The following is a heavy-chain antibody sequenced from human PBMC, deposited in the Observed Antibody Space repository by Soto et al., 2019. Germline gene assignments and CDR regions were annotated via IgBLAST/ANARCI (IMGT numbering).Heavy chain of an antibody. CDR2: IYHTGTT. D-gene: IGHD6-6*01. J-gene: IGHJ4*02. CDR3: ARPYFSSPSMFDY. Sequence: SETLSLTCTVSGDSISSSTYYWGWLRPPPGQGLEWIGCIYHTGTTYYNPSLKSRVTISVDTSKNQFSLKLSSVTAADTAVYYCARPYFSSPSMFDYWGQGTLVTVSS. V-gene: IGHV4-39*01. CDR1: GDSISSSTYY.